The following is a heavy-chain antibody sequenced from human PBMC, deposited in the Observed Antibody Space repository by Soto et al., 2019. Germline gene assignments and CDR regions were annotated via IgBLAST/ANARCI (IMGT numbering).Heavy chain of an antibody. Sequence: SGPTLVNPTQTLTLTCNVSGFSLSTSGVGVAWIRQPPGKTLEWLALIYWDDDKRYSPSLRDRLTITKDTSNNQVVLTMTDMDPVYTATYYCAHRRIGNYDVWGGYYPVFDYWRQGTLVTVSS. J-gene: IGHJ4*02. V-gene: IGHV2-5*02. D-gene: IGHD3-3*01. CDR1: GFSLSTSGVG. CDR2: IYWDDDK. CDR3: AHRRIGNYDVWGGYYPVFDY.